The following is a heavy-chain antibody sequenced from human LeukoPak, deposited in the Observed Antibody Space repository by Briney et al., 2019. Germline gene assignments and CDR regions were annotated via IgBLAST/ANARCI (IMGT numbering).Heavy chain of an antibody. D-gene: IGHD3-10*01. CDR3: ARDSNLGVIIPSYYYGMDV. Sequence: ASVKVSCKASGYTFTSYGISWVRQAPGQGLEWMGWISAYNGNTNYAQKLKGRVTMTTDTSTSTAYMELRSLRSDDTAVYYCARDSNLGVIIPSYYYGMDVWGQGTTVTVSS. CDR2: ISAYNGNT. J-gene: IGHJ6*02. CDR1: GYTFTSYG. V-gene: IGHV1-18*01.